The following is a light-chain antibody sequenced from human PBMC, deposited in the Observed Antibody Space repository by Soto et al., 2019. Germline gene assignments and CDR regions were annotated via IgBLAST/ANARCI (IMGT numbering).Light chain of an antibody. CDR1: SSNIGTYT. J-gene: IGLJ3*02. CDR2: TDY. Sequence: QSVLTQPPSASGTPGQRVTISCSGTSSNIGTYTVNWYQQLPGTAPKLLIYTDYQRPSGVPDRFSGSKSGTSASLAINGLHSEDEADYYCASWDDNRNGGVLGGGTKVTVL. V-gene: IGLV1-44*01. CDR3: ASWDDNRNGGV.